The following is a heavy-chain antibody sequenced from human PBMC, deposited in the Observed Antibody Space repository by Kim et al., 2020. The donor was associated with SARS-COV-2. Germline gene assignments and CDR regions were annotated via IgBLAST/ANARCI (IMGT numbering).Heavy chain of an antibody. V-gene: IGHV1-24*01. Sequence: ASVKVSCKVSGYTLTELSMHWVRQAPGKGREWMGGFDPEDGETIYAQKFQGRVTMTEDTSTDTAYMELSSLRSEDTALYYCATGAGIAYYVILTGYRRPNWFDPWAQGTLVTVSS. CDR2: FDPEDGET. D-gene: IGHD3-9*01. CDR1: GYTLTELS. J-gene: IGHJ5*02. CDR3: ATGAGIAYYVILTGYRRPNWFDP.